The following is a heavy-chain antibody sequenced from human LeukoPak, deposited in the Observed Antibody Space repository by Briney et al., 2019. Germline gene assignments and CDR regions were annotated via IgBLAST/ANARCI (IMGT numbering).Heavy chain of an antibody. J-gene: IGHJ4*02. D-gene: IGHD5-24*01. V-gene: IGHV4-4*02. CDR1: SGSISSSTW. CDR3: ALGYNDIWEL. Sequence: PSGTLSLTCAVSSGSISSSTWWSWVRQPPGKGLEWIGEINHSGSTHYTPSLKSRVTISVDTSDNKFSLKMISVTAADAAAYYCALGYNDIWELWGRGTLVTVSS. CDR2: INHSGST.